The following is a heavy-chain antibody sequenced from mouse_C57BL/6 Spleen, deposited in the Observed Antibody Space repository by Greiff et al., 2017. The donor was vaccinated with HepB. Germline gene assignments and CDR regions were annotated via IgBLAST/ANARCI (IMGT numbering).Heavy chain of an antibody. CDR3: ARNSLDV. CDR2: IWSGGST. V-gene: IGHV2-2*01. J-gene: IGHJ1*03. Sequence: QVQLQQSGPGLVQPSQSLSITCTVSGFSLTSYGVHWVRQSPGKGLEWLGVIWSGGSTDYNAAFISRLSISKDNSKSQVFFKMNSLQADDTAIYYCARNSLDVWGTGTTVTVSS. CDR1: GFSLTSYG.